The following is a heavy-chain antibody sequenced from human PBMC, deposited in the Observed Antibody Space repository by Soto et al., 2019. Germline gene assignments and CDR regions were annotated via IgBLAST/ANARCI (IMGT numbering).Heavy chain of an antibody. J-gene: IGHJ4*02. D-gene: IGHD1-7*01. CDR2: ISGSGGNA. CDR3: ARDPTGTTRNFDC. CDR1: GLTFSSYA. V-gene: IGHV3-23*01. Sequence: GGSLRLSCAASGLTFSSYAMSWVRQAPVKGLEWVSAISGSGGNAYYADSVRGRFTISRDNSKNTLYLQMDRLRAEDTALYYCARDPTGTTRNFDCWGQGTLVTVSS.